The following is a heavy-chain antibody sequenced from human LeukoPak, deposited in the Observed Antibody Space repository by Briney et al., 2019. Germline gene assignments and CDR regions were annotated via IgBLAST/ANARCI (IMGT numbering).Heavy chain of an antibody. Sequence: GGSLRLSCAASGFRFSNYWMSWVRQAPGKGLEWVANIKQDGSEKYYVDSVKGRFTISRDDAKNSVYLQMNSLRAEDTAVYYCARDCSSTSCYADYWGQGTLVTVSS. J-gene: IGHJ4*02. CDR3: ARDCSSTSCYADY. CDR1: GFRFSNYW. CDR2: IKQDGSEK. D-gene: IGHD2-2*01. V-gene: IGHV3-7*03.